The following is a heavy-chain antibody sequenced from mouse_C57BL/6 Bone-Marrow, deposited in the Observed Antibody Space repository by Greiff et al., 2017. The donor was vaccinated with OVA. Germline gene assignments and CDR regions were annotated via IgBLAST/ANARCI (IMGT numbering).Heavy chain of an antibody. V-gene: IGHV1-76*01. CDR2: IYPGSGNT. D-gene: IGHD1-1*01. Sequence: VQLVESGAELVRPGASVKLSCKASGYTFTDYYINWVKQRPGQGLEWIARIYPGSGNTYYNEKFKGKATLTAEKSSSTAYMQLSSLTSEDSAVYFCARGLYGSSYWYFDVWGTGTTVTVSS. CDR1: GYTFTDYY. J-gene: IGHJ1*03. CDR3: ARGLYGSSYWYFDV.